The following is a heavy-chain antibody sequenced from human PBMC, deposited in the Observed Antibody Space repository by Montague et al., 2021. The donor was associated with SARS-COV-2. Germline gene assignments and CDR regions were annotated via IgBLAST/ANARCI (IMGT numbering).Heavy chain of an antibody. Sequence: CAISGDSVCINSAAWNWIMQSPAIGLGWLGGTYYRSKWYNDYAVSVKSRITINPDTSKNQISLQLNSVTPEDTAVYYCARTSSSSDYWGQGTLATVSS. J-gene: IGHJ4*02. CDR1: GDSVCINSAA. CDR3: ARTSSSSDY. CDR2: TYYRSKWYN. V-gene: IGHV6-1*01.